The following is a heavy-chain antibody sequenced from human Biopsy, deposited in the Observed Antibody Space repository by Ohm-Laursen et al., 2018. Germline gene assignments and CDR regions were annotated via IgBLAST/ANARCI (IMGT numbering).Heavy chain of an antibody. Sequence: SLRLSCAASGFTFDDYTMHWVRQIPGKGLEWVSLISWDGSRTYYADSVRGRFTISRDNAKNCLYLQTNSLRTQDTALYYCARDGGVSYFGLDVWGLGTTATVSS. J-gene: IGHJ6*02. CDR3: ARDGGVSYFGLDV. CDR1: GFTFDDYT. V-gene: IGHV3-43*01. CDR2: ISWDGSRT. D-gene: IGHD3-16*01.